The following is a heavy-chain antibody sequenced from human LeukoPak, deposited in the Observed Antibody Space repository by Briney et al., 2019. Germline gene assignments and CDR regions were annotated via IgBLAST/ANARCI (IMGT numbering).Heavy chain of an antibody. D-gene: IGHD7-27*01. J-gene: IGHJ4*02. CDR3: AKDQPWGLFDS. V-gene: IGHV3-23*01. CDR1: GFSFRTYA. Sequence: GGSLRLSCAASGFSFRTYAMSGVRQAPGKALEWVSLISGSGGSTYYADSVKGRFTISRDNSKNTLYLQMNSLRAEDTAVYFCAKDQPWGLFDSWGQGTLVTVSS. CDR2: ISGSGGST.